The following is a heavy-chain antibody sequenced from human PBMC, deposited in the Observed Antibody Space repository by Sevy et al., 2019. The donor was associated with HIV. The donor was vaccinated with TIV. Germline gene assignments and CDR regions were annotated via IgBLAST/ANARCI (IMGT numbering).Heavy chain of an antibody. CDR1: GHIFTDYY. Sequence: ASVKVSCKASGHIFTDYYIHWVRQAPGQGLEWMAWINSDSGVTNYAQRFQGEVTVTRDTSLSTAYLELSRLKSNDTAIYYCARLTTQPTSDLYGMDVWGQGTRVTVSS. CDR3: ARLTTQPTSDLYGMDV. CDR2: INSDSGVT. J-gene: IGHJ6*02. D-gene: IGHD4-4*01. V-gene: IGHV1-2*02.